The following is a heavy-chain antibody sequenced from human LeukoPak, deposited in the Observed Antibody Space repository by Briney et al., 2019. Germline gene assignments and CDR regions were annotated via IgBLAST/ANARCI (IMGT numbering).Heavy chain of an antibody. CDR3: ARESSIGSYDLDY. Sequence: PSETLSLTCAVSGGSISSSNWWSWVRQPPGKGLEWIGEIYHSGSTNYNPSLKSRVTISVDKSKNQFSLKLSSVTDADTAVYYCARESSIGSYDLDYWGQGTLVTVSS. CDR1: GGSISSSNW. V-gene: IGHV4-4*02. J-gene: IGHJ4*02. D-gene: IGHD5-12*01. CDR2: IYHSGST.